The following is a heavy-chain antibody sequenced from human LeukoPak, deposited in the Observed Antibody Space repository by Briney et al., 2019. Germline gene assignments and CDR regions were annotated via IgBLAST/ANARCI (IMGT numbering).Heavy chain of an antibody. Sequence: NPSETLSLTCPVSSGSISSYYWSWIRQPPGEGLEWIGYIYTSGSAVYNPSPKSRVTISVDTSKNQSSLKLSSVTAADTGVYYCARMDYCYYYMDVWGKGTPVTVSS. J-gene: IGHJ6*03. CDR1: SGSISSYY. V-gene: IGHV4-4*09. CDR3: ARMDYCYYYMDV. CDR2: IYTSGSA.